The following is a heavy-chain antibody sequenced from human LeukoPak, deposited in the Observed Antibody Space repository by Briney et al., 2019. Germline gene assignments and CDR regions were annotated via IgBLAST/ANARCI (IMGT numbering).Heavy chain of an antibody. Sequence: GGSLRLSCVASGFSFTDAWMNWVRQAPGKGLEWVAVISYDGSNKYYAGSVKGRFTISRDNSKNTLYLQMNSLRAEDTAVYYCAKRMVDYDSSGYYYDWFDPWGQGTLVTASS. D-gene: IGHD3-22*01. CDR3: AKRMVDYDSSGYYYDWFDP. J-gene: IGHJ5*02. V-gene: IGHV3-30*18. CDR1: GFSFTDAW. CDR2: ISYDGSNK.